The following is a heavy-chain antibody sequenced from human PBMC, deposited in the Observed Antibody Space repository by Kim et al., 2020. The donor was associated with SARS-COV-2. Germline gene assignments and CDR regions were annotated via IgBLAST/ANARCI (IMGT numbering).Heavy chain of an antibody. J-gene: IGHJ6*02. D-gene: IGHD4-17*01. CDR2: INHSGST. V-gene: IGHV4-34*01. Sequence: SETLSLTCAVYGGSFSGYYWSWIRQPPGKVLEWIGEINHSGSTNYNPSLKSRVTISVDTSKNQFSLKLGSVTAADTAVYYWARSTTVTTFYYYYYGMDDWGQGTTVTVS. CDR1: GGSFSGYY. CDR3: ARSTTVTTFYYYYYGMDD.